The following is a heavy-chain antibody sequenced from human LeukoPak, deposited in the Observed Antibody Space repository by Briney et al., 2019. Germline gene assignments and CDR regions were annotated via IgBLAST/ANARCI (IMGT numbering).Heavy chain of an antibody. D-gene: IGHD3-10*01. Sequence: PSETLSLTCTVSGGSISSSSSYWGWIRQPPGKGLEWIGSIYYSGSTYYNPSLKSRVTISVDTSKNQFSLKLSSMTAADTAVYYCARHVGDGSGTYYYYYMDVWGKGTTVTISS. V-gene: IGHV4-39*01. J-gene: IGHJ6*03. CDR2: IYYSGST. CDR1: GGSISSSSSY. CDR3: ARHVGDGSGTYYYYYMDV.